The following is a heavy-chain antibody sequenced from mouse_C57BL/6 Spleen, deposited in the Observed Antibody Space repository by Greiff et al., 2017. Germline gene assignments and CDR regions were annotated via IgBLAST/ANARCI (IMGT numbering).Heavy chain of an antibody. CDR3: ARLHSPLDVSSYEAY. Sequence: EVKVVESGGGLVKPGGSLKLSCAASGFTFSSYTMSWVRQTPEKRLEWVATISGGGGNTYYPDSVKGRFTISRDNAKNTLYLQMSSLSSEDTALYYGARLHSPLDVSSYEAYWAQGPLVTVSA. CDR1: GFTFSSYT. D-gene: IGHD1-1*01. V-gene: IGHV5-9*01. CDR2: ISGGGGNT. J-gene: IGHJ3*01.